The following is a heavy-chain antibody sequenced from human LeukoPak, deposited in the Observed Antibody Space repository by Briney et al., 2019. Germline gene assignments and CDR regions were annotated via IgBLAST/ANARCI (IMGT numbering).Heavy chain of an antibody. CDR1: GYTFTIYG. J-gene: IGHJ4*02. CDR2: ISAYNGNT. D-gene: IGHD6-13*01. V-gene: IGHV1-18*01. CDR3: ARDLGSSTSPYYFDY. Sequence: ASVTVSFKSSGYTFTIYGISWVRHAPGQGLERMGWISAYNGNTNYAQKLQGRVTMTTDTSTSTAYMELRSLRSDDTAVYYCARDLGSSTSPYYFDYWGQGTLVTVSS.